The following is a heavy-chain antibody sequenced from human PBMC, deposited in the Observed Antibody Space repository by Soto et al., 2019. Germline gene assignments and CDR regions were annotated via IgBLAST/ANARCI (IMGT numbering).Heavy chain of an antibody. CDR1: GATSDSFS. CDR2: IIPMFGTG. V-gene: IGHV1-69*01. J-gene: IGHJ5*02. D-gene: IGHD6-19*01. Sequence: SVTVSFTASGATSDSFSISWVRQAPGQGLEWMGGIIPMFGTGNYAQKFQGRLTITADESTGTSYMDLKSLRSEDTAVYFCARENRDDNSGWYSSSDWFDPWGQGTLVTVSS. CDR3: ARENRDDNSGWYSSSDWFDP.